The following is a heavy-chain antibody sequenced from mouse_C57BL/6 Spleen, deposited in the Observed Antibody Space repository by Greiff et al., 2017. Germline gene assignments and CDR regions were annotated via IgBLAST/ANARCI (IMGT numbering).Heavy chain of an antibody. CDR2: IWSGGST. D-gene: IGHD1-1*01. V-gene: IGHV2-2*01. J-gene: IGHJ4*01. CDR1: GFSLTSYG. Sequence: QVQLQQSGPGLVQPSQSLSITCTVSGFSLTSYGVHWVRQSPGQGLEWLGVIWSGGSTAYNAAFISSLSISKDNSKSQVFFKMNSLQADDTAIYYCARNGDFYYGSSPHYYAMDYWGQGTSVTVSS. CDR3: ARNGDFYYGSSPHYYAMDY.